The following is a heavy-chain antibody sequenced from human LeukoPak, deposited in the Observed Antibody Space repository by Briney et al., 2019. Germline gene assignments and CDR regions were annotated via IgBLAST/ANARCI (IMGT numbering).Heavy chain of an antibody. J-gene: IGHJ4*02. V-gene: IGHV3-30*04. CDR2: ISNDESKK. Sequence: GGSLRLSCAASGFTFSSYAMHWVRQAPGKGLEWVAVISNDESKKYYADSVKGRFTISRDNSKNTLSLQVSSLRAEDTAVYYCAKDRYSYAFEYFESWGQGTLVTVSS. D-gene: IGHD3-16*01. CDR1: GFTFSSYA. CDR3: AKDRYSYAFEYFES.